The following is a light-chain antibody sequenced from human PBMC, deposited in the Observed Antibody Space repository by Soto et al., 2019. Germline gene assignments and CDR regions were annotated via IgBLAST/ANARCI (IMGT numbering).Light chain of an antibody. J-gene: IGLJ3*02. CDR3: SSYTSTNSGV. CDR2: DVS. Sequence: QSALTQSASVSGSPGQSITISCTGTSSDVGGYNYVSWYQQHPGKAPKLIIYDVSNRPSGVSTRFSGSKSGNTASRTISGLQAEDEADYSCSSYTSTNSGVFGGGTQLTVL. V-gene: IGLV2-14*01. CDR1: SSDVGGYNY.